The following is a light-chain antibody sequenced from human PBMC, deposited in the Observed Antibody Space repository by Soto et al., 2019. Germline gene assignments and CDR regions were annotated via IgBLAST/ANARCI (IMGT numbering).Light chain of an antibody. Sequence: EIVLTQSPDTLSLSPGERATLSCRASQSVGSSYLAWYQQKPGQAPRLLMYGASTRATGIPDRFSGSGSETDFTLTISRLEPEDFAVYYCQQYGSTPRTFGQGTRVEIK. CDR1: QSVGSSY. CDR3: QQYGSTPRT. CDR2: GAS. V-gene: IGKV3-20*01. J-gene: IGKJ1*01.